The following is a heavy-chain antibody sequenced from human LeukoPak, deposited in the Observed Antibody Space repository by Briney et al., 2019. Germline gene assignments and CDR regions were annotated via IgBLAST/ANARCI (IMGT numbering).Heavy chain of an antibody. J-gene: IGHJ5*02. D-gene: IGHD3-10*01. V-gene: IGHV4-30-4*01. Sequence: PSQTLSLTCTVSGGSISSGDYYWSWIRQPPGKGLEWIGYIYYSGSTYYNPSHKSRVTISVDTSKNQFSLKLSSVTAADTAVYYCARDGSGSYYRASWFDPWGQGTLVTVSS. CDR2: IYYSGST. CDR1: GGSISSGDYY. CDR3: ARDGSGSYYRASWFDP.